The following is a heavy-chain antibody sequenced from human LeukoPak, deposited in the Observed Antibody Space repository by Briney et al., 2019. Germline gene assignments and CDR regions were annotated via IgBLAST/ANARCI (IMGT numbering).Heavy chain of an antibody. D-gene: IGHD3-22*01. V-gene: IGHV3-21*01. CDR1: GFTFSSYS. CDR3: ARDPPPYDYYDSSGYRTRGQVSDNY. CDR2: ISSSSSYI. Sequence: GGSLRLSCAASGFTFSSYSMNWVRKAPGKGLEWVSSISSSSSYIYSEDSVKGRFTISRDNAKNSLYLQMNSLRAEDTAVYYCARDPPPYDYYDSSGYRTRGQVSDNYWGQGTLVTVSS. J-gene: IGHJ4*02.